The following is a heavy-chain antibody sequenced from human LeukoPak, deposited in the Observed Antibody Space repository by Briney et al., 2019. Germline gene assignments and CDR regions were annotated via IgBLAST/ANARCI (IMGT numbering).Heavy chain of an antibody. J-gene: IGHJ4*02. Sequence: GGSLRLSCAASGFTFSSYSMNWVRQAPGKGLEWVSSISSSSSYIYYADSVKGRFTISRDNAKNSLYLQMNSLRAEDTAVYYCARNIAARRRGGSDWGQGTLVTVSS. CDR2: ISSSSSYI. D-gene: IGHD6-6*01. CDR3: ARNIAARRRGGSD. V-gene: IGHV3-21*01. CDR1: GFTFSSYS.